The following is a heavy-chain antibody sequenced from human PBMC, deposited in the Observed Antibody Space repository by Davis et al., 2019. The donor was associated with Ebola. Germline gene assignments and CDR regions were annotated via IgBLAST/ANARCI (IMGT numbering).Heavy chain of an antibody. CDR3: ARFHGSTKRTAYFDY. D-gene: IGHD1-26*01. CDR2: INPNSGGT. CDR1: RYTLTGYY. Sequence: AASLTVSCKASRYTLTGYYMHWVRQAPGQGLEWMGWINPNSGGTNYAQKFQGWVTMTRDTSISTAYMELSRLRSDDTAVYYCARFHGSTKRTAYFDYWGQGTLVTVSS. J-gene: IGHJ4*02. V-gene: IGHV1-2*04.